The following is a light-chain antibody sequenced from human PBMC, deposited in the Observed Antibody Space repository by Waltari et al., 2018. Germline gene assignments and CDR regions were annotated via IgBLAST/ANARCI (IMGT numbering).Light chain of an antibody. CDR2: DAS. V-gene: IGKV3-20*01. CDR3: QKYGTLPAT. CDR1: QSVSRT. J-gene: IGKJ1*01. Sequence: EIVLTQSPGTLSLSPGERAPLSCRASQSVSRTLAWYQQKPGQAPRLLIYDASSRATGIPDRVSGSGSGTDFSLTSSRLEPEDFAVYYCQKYGTLPATFGQGTKVEIK.